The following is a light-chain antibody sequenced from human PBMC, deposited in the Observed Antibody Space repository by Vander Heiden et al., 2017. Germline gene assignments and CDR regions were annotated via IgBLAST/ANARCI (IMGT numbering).Light chain of an antibody. CDR2: GES. V-gene: IGKV1-27*01. CDR3: QKYDGAPLT. J-gene: IGKJ3*01. Sequence: DSQMAQSPSSLSASVGDGVTVTFRARQGLSNYLAWYHQKPAKVPPLLIYGESTLQSANTSRFCGSGAATDFTLPISSLQPADVATYYCQKYDGAPLTFGPGTKVDIK. CDR1: QGLSNY.